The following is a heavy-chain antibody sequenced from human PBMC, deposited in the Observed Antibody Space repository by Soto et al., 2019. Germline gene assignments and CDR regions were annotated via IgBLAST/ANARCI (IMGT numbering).Heavy chain of an antibody. CDR1: GFTFSSYE. D-gene: IGHD6-13*01. CDR3: ARDGGYSSSWAMDV. CDR2: ISSSGSTI. Sequence: EVQLVESGGGLVQPGGSLRLSCAASGFTFSSYEMNWVRQAPGKGLERVSYISSSGSTIYYADSVKGRFTISRDNAKNSLSLQMNSLRAEDTAVYYCARDGGYSSSWAMDVWGQGTTVTVSS. V-gene: IGHV3-48*03. J-gene: IGHJ6*02.